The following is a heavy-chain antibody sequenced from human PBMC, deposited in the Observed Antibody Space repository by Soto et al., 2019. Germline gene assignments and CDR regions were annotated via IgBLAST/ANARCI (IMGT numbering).Heavy chain of an antibody. CDR2: IIPALDIE. D-gene: IGHD6-19*01. CDR3: AAVAGTSAFVGYFEY. Sequence: QGLLVQSGAEVKKPGSSVKVSCKAPGGTLSTYTLTWLRQAPGQGPEWMGRIIPALDIEDYAQHFQGRVTITAATSTSTAYMELHSLRSDDTAVYYCAAVAGTSAFVGYFEYWGQGTLVTVAS. V-gene: IGHV1-69*02. CDR1: GGTLSTYT. J-gene: IGHJ4*02.